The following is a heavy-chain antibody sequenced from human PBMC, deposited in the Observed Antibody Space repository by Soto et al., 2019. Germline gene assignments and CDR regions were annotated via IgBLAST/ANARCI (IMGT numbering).Heavy chain of an antibody. CDR3: ARGVAGAGGSYGMDV. CDR1: GFPFSSDW. V-gene: IGHV3-74*01. Sequence: EVQLVESGGGLVQPGGSLRLSCVASGFPFSSDWMHGARQAQGKGLVWVSRINSDGSSRSSGDSVKGRFTISRDNAKNTLYLQMNSLRAEDTAVYYCARGVAGAGGSYGMDVWGQGTTVTVSS. D-gene: IGHD6-13*01. CDR2: INSDGSSR. J-gene: IGHJ6*02.